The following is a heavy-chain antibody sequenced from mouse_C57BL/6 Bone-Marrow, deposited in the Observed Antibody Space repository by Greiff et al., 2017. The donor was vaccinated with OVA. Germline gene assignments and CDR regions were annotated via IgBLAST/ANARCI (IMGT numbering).Heavy chain of an antibody. D-gene: IGHD1-1*01. V-gene: IGHV1-69*01. J-gene: IGHJ1*03. CDR1: GYTFTSYW. CDR2: IDPSDSYT. Sequence: QVQLQQPGAELVMPGASVKLSCKASGYTFTSYWMHWVKQRPGQGLEWIGEIDPSDSYTNYNQKFKGKSTLTVDKSSSTAYMQLSSLTSEDSAVYYCAREKVITTVAYEGYFDVWGTGTTVTVSS. CDR3: AREKVITTVAYEGYFDV.